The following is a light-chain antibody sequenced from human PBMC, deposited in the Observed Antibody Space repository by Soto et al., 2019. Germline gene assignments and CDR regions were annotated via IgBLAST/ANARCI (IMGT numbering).Light chain of an antibody. CDR2: GNS. Sequence: QSVLTQPTSVSGAPGQRVTISCTGSMSNIGAGYDVHWYQQLPGTAPKLLIYGNSNRPSGVPDRFSGSKSGTSASLAITGLQADDEADYYCQSYDSGLRVFGGGTKLTVL. CDR3: QSYDSGLRV. J-gene: IGLJ2*01. CDR1: MSNIGAGYD. V-gene: IGLV1-40*01.